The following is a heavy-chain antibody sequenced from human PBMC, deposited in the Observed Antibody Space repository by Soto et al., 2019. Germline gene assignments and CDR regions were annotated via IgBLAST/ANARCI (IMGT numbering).Heavy chain of an antibody. CDR1: GGTYSSYA. J-gene: IGHJ4*02. CDR3: ARGERGYSGYDPAFDY. Sequence: SLKVSCKASGGTYSSYAISWLRQAPGQGLEWMGGIIPIFGTANYAQKFQGRVTITADESTSTAYMELSSLRSEDTAVYYWARGERGYSGYDPAFDYWGQGTLVTV. D-gene: IGHD5-12*01. CDR2: IIPIFGTA. V-gene: IGHV1-69*13.